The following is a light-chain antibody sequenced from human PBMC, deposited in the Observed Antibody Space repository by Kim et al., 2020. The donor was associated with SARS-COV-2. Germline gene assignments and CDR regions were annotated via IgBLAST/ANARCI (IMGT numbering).Light chain of an antibody. J-gene: IGLJ1*01. CDR2: DVS. V-gene: IGLV2-11*01. Sequence: GPSFPISCTGTSSDVGGYNYVSWYQQQPGKAPQLMIYDVSKRPSGVPDRFSGSKSGNTASLTISGLQAEDEADYYCCSYAGSYTFVFGTGTKVTVL. CDR3: CSYAGSYTFV. CDR1: SSDVGGYNY.